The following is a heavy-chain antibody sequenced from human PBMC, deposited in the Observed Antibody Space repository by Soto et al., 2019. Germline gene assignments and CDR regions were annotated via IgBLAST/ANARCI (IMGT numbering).Heavy chain of an antibody. CDR1: VGSIGSSSCY. CDR3: VRHWLVRTAGGLVWFDP. V-gene: IGHV4-39*01. D-gene: IGHD6-6*01. CDR2: IYYSGST. J-gene: IGHJ5*02. Sequence: SEPLSLRCTVSVGSIGSSSCYWGWIPQPEVKGVDLIGSIYYSGSTYYNPSLKSRVTISVDTSKNQFSLKLASVTAADTAVYFCVRHWLVRTAGGLVWFDPWGQGTLVTVSS.